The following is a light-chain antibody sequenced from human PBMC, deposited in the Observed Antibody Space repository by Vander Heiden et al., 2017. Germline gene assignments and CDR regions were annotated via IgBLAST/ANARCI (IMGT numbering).Light chain of an antibody. CDR3: CSYAGSSTFEV. CDR2: EVS. Sequence: QSALTQPASVSGSPGQSITISCTGTSSDVGSYNLVSWYQQHPGKAPKPRMYEVSKRPSGVSNRFSGSKSGNTASLTISGLQAEDEADYYCCSYAGSSTFEVFGGGTKLTVL. CDR1: SSDVGSYNL. J-gene: IGLJ2*01. V-gene: IGLV2-23*02.